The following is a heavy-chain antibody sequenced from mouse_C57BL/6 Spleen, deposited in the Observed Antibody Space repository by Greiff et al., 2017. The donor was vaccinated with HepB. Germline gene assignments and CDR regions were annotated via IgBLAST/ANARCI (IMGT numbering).Heavy chain of an antibody. J-gene: IGHJ3*01. Sequence: EVQLVESGGGLVKPGGSLKLSCAASGFTFSDYGMHWVRQAPEKGLEWVAYISSGSSTIYYADTVKGRFTISRDNAKNTLFLQMTSLRSEDTAMYYCARGGVYDGAYWGQGTLVTVSA. CDR2: ISSGSSTI. CDR3: ARGGVYDGAY. D-gene: IGHD2-3*01. V-gene: IGHV5-17*01. CDR1: GFTFSDYG.